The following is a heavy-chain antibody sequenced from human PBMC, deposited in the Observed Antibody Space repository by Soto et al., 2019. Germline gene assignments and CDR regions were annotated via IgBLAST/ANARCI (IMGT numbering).Heavy chain of an antibody. Sequence: SETLSLTCTVSGGSISSSSYYWGWIRQPPGKGLEWIGSIYYSGSTYYNPSLKRRVTISVDTSKNTLSLKLSSVTAADTAVYYCERHVSGDILVVPAAIWSGDYSYYGMDVWGQGTTVT. D-gene: IGHD2-2*02. CDR3: ERHVSGDILVVPAAIWSGDYSYYGMDV. J-gene: IGHJ6*02. CDR1: GGSISSSSYY. CDR2: IYYSGST. V-gene: IGHV4-39*01.